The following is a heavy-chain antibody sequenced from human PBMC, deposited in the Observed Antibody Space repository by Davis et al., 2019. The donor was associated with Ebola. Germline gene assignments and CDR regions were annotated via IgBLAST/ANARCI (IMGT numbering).Heavy chain of an antibody. V-gene: IGHV3-48*01. CDR3: ARATGMDV. CDR1: GFTFRGYA. J-gene: IGHJ6*04. Sequence: SLMLPCVASGFTFRGYAMHWVRQAPGKGLEWVSYISSSSSTIYYADSVKGRFTISRDNSKNTLYLQMNSLRAEDTAVYYCARATGMDVWGKGTTVTVSS. CDR2: ISSSSSTI.